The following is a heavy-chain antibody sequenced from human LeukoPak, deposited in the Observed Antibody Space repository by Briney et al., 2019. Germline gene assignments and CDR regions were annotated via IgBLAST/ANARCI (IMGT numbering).Heavy chain of an antibody. V-gene: IGHV3-43*02. J-gene: IGHJ5*02. CDR2: ISGDGGNT. D-gene: IGHD4-17*01. CDR1: GFTFNDYA. CDR3: TKDVGDYGDYSLFS. Sequence: GGSLRLSCAASGFTFNDYAMHWVRQAPGKGLIWVSLISGDGGNTYYADSVKGRFTISRDNTKNSQYLQMNSLRTEDTAFYYCTKDVGDYGDYSLFSWGQGTLVTVSS.